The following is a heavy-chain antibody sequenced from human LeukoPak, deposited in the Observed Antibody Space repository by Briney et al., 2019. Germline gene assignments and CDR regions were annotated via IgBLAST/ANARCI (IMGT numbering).Heavy chain of an antibody. CDR1: GYTFTSYY. CDR2: INPSGGST. J-gene: IGHJ4*02. D-gene: IGHD2-15*01. Sequence: ASVKVSCKASGYTFTSYYMHWVRQAPGQGLEWMGIINPSGGSTSYAQKFQGRVTMTRDTTTSTVYMELSSLRSEDTAVYYCASSLYGRSSFDYWGQGTLVTVSS. V-gene: IGHV1-46*01. CDR3: ASSLYGRSSFDY.